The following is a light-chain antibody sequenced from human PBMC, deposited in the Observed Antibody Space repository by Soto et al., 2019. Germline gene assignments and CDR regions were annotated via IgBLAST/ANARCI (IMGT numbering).Light chain of an antibody. CDR1: DIGSES. Sequence: SYELTQPPSVSLAPGQTASISCGGNDIGSESVHWYQQKPGQAPVLVVYGDSDRPSGIPDRFSGSNSGSTATLTISRVEAGDEADYYCQVWDGSSDHPVFGGGTKLTVL. V-gene: IGLV3-21*02. CDR2: GDS. J-gene: IGLJ2*01. CDR3: QVWDGSSDHPV.